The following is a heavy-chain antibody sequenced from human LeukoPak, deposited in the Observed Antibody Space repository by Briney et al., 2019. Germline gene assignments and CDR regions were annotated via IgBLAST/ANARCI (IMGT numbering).Heavy chain of an antibody. CDR1: GFTFSSYG. CDR2: IRYDGSNK. V-gene: IGHV3-30*02. CDR3: ARSLKRELLITYFDY. D-gene: IGHD1-26*01. Sequence: AGGSLRLSCAASGFTFSSYGMHWVRQAPGKGLEWVAFIRYDGSNKYYADSVKGRFTISRDNSKNTLYLQMNSLRAEDTAVYYCARSLKRELLITYFDYWGQGTLVTVSS. J-gene: IGHJ4*02.